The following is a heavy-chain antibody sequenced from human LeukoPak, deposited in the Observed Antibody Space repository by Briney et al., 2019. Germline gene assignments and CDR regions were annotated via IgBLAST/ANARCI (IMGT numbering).Heavy chain of an antibody. CDR1: GFTFSSYS. D-gene: IGHD2-2*01. CDR3: ARDPYCSSTSCFLYYYYYMDV. V-gene: IGHV3-21*01. CDR2: ISSSSSYI. J-gene: IGHJ6*03. Sequence: PGGSLRLSCAASGFTFSSYSMNWVRQAPGKGLEWVSSISSSSSYIYYADSVKGRFTISRDNAKNSLYLQMNSLRAEDTAVYYCARDPYCSSTSCFLYYYYYMDVWGKGTTVTISS.